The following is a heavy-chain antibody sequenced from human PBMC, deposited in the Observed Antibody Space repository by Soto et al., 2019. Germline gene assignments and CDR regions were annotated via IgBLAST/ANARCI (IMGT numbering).Heavy chain of an antibody. CDR1: GGSFSGYY. CDR2: INHSGST. CDR3: ARGVADWAYYDFWSGYRDDAFDI. Sequence: SETLSLTCAVYGGSFSGYYWSWIRQPPGKGLEWIGEINHSGSTNYNPSLKSRVTISVDTSKNQFSLKLSSVTAADTAVYYCARGVADWAYYDFWSGYRDDAFDIWGQGTMVTVSS. J-gene: IGHJ3*02. D-gene: IGHD3-3*01. V-gene: IGHV4-34*01.